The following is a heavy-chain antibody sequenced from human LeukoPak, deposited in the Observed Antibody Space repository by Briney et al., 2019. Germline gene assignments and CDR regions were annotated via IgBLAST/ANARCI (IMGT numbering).Heavy chain of an antibody. J-gene: IGHJ5*02. D-gene: IGHD6-13*01. CDR3: ARWGSYSSSWFGRYNWFDP. V-gene: IGHV4-39*01. Sequence: SETLSLTCTVSGGSISSSSYYWGWIRQPPGKGLEWIGSIYYSGSTYYNPSLKSRVTISVDTSKNQFSLKLSSVTAADTAVYYCARWGSYSSSWFGRYNWFDPWGQGTLVTVSS. CDR2: IYYSGST. CDR1: GGSISSSSYY.